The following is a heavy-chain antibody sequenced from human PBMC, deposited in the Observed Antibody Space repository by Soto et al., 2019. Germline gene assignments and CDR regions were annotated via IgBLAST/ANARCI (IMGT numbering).Heavy chain of an antibody. J-gene: IGHJ5*02. CDR3: AREFDCSSTSCYVGGNWFDP. D-gene: IGHD2-2*01. V-gene: IGHV4-31*03. Sequence: QVQLQESGPGLVKPSQTLSLTCTVSGGSISSGGYYWSWIRQHPGKGLEWIGYIYYSGSTYYNPSLKIRVTISVDTSKNQFSLKLSSVTAADTAVYYCAREFDCSSTSCYVGGNWFDPWGQGTLVTVSS. CDR2: IYYSGST. CDR1: GGSISSGGYY.